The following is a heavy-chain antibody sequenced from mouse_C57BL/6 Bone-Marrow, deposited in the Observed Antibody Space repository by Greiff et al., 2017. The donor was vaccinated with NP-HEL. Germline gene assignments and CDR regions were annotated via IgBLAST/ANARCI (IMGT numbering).Heavy chain of an antibody. V-gene: IGHV14-4*01. Sequence: EVQRVESGAELVRPGASVKLSCTASGFNIKDDYMHWVKQRPEQGLEWIGWIDPENGDTEYASKFQGKATITADTSSNTAYLQLSSLTSEDTAVYYCADGPSDYWGQGTTLTVSS. D-gene: IGHD2-3*01. CDR2: IDPENGDT. J-gene: IGHJ2*01. CDR1: GFNIKDDY. CDR3: ADGPSDY.